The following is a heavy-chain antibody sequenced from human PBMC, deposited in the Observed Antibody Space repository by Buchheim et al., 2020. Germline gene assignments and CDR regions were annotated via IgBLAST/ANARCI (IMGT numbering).Heavy chain of an antibody. CDR2: LNHSGST. J-gene: IGHJ5*02. V-gene: IGHV4-34*01. Sequence: QVQLQQWGAGLLKPSEALSLTCAVYGGSFSGYYWSWIRQPPGKGLEWIGELNHSGSTNYNPSLKSLVTISVDTSKNQFSLKLSSVTAADTAVYYCARGLGYSYGFWVWFDPWGQGTL. D-gene: IGHD5-18*01. CDR3: ARGLGYSYGFWVWFDP. CDR1: GGSFSGYY.